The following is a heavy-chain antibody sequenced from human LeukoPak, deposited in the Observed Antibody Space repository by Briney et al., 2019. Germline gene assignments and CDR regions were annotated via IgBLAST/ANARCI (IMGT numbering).Heavy chain of an antibody. CDR2: IIPIFGTA. V-gene: IGHV1-69*13. CDR3: AREIFGVGDHDY. D-gene: IGHD3-3*01. CDR1: GGTFSSYA. Sequence: SVKVSCKASGGTFSSYAISWVRQAPGQGLEWMGGIIPIFGTANYAQKFQGRVTITADESTSTAYMELSSLRSEDTAVYYCAREIFGVGDHDYWGQGTLVTVSS. J-gene: IGHJ4*02.